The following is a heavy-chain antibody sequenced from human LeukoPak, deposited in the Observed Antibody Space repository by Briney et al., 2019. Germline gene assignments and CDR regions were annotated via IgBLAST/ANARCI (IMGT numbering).Heavy chain of an antibody. CDR2: IYYSGST. J-gene: IGHJ4*02. CDR1: GFTFSSYA. V-gene: IGHV4-38-2*02. CDR3: AREGGYGSYSGSYFDY. D-gene: IGHD1-26*01. Sequence: LRLSCAASGFTFSSYAIHWVRQAPGKGLEWVGSIYYSGSTYYNPSLKSRVTISVDTSKNQFSLKLSSVTAADTAVYYCAREGGYGSYSGSYFDYWGQGTLVTVSS.